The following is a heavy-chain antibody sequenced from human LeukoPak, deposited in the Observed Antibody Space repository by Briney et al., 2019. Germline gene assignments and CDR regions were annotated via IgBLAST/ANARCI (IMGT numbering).Heavy chain of an antibody. CDR1: GYTFTGYA. CDR3: ARLLGVDTAMVTQEAVDY. D-gene: IGHD5-18*01. J-gene: IGHJ4*02. CDR2: INPEKRDT. Sequence: GASVKVSCKASGYTFTGYAIHWVRQAPGQGLEWMGWINPEKRDTGYAHKFQGRVTMTSDTSISTAYMELSSLRSDDTAVYYCARLLGVDTAMVTQEAVDYWGQGTLVTVSS. V-gene: IGHV1-2*02.